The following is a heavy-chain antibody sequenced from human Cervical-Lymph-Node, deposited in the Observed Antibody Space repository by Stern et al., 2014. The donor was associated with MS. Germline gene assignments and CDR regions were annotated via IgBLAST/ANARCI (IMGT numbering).Heavy chain of an antibody. Sequence: GQLVESEAEVKQPGESLKISCKGSGYTFTNNWIAWVRQMPGKGLEWMGIIYPDAADIRSARSLQGRVTISADKSISPASRRWSSRKAGDSAVYYCARPPPRRKWDDPNYGMDVWGQGTTVTVSS. J-gene: IGHJ6*02. V-gene: IGHV5-51*01. CDR3: ARPPPRRKWDDPNYGMDV. CDR2: IYPDAADI. D-gene: IGHD1-1*01. CDR1: GYTFTNNW.